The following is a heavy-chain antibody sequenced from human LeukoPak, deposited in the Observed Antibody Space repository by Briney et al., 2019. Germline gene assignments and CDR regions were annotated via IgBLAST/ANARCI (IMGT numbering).Heavy chain of an antibody. CDR3: ARGRGDFWSGYYPSDY. CDR1: GYTFTSYG. D-gene: IGHD3-3*01. J-gene: IGHJ4*02. CDR2: ISAYNGNT. Sequence: ASVKVSCKASGYTFTSYGISWVRQAPGQGLEWMGWISAYNGNTNYAQKLQGRVTMTTDTSTSTAHMELRSLRSDDTAVCYCARGRGDFWSGYYPSDYWGQGTLVTVSS. V-gene: IGHV1-18*01.